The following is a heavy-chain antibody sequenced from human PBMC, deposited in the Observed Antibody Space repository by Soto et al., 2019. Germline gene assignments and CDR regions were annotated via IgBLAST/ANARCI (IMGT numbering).Heavy chain of an antibody. CDR2: IYPDGTT. CDR3: ARELVVVVDDNADYYGLDV. J-gene: IGHJ6*02. Sequence: EVQLLESGGGLIQPGGSLRLSCVASGFSVTTKYMSWVRQAPGKGLEWVSVIYPDGTTYYADSVKGRFTVSRDDSKNTLYLHMDSLRTDDTGVYFCARELVVVVDDNADYYGLDVWGHGTTVTVSS. V-gene: IGHV3-53*01. CDR1: GFSVTTKY. D-gene: IGHD2-21*01.